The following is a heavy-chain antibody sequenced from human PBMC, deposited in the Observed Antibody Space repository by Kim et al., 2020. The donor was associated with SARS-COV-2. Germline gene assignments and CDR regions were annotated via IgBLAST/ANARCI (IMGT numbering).Heavy chain of an antibody. CDR2: IIPIFGTA. J-gene: IGHJ5*02. CDR3: ARYRQWLARWDVIDVTPNGFDP. CDR1: GGTFSSYA. D-gene: IGHD6-19*01. V-gene: IGHV1-69*13. Sequence: SVKVSCKASGGTFSSYAISWVRQAPGQGLELMGGIIPIFGTANYAQKFQGRVTITADESTSTAYMELSSLRSEDTAVYYCARYRQWLARWDVIDVTPNGFDPWGQGTLVTVSS.